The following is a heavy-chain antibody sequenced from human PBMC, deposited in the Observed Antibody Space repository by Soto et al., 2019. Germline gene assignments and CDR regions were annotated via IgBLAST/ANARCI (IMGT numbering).Heavy chain of an antibody. V-gene: IGHV4-39*01. CDR1: VVSISNSSYY. CDR3: ERHGSN. CDR2: IYYSGIT. D-gene: IGHD1-1*01. J-gene: IGHJ4*02. Sequence: PSETLSLTCTFSVVSISNSSYYCGWIRRPPWKGLEWIGTIYYSGITYYNPSLKSRVTISVDTSKNQFSLKLTSVTAADTAVYYSERHGSNGGQGTLVTVSS.